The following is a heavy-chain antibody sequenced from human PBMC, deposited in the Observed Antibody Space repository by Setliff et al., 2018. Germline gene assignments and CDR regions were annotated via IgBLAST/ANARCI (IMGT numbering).Heavy chain of an antibody. D-gene: IGHD1-7*01. J-gene: IGHJ4*02. Sequence: PVGSLSLSCVASGFTFTDYAMSWVRQAPGKGLEWVSTIYRGDRSTFYADSVQGRFIIFRDGSKNTLYLQMDSLRGEDTAVYYCAKPRLELRWGFEYWGQGTPVTVSS. CDR3: AKPRLELRWGFEY. CDR2: IYRGDRST. V-gene: IGHV3-23*03. CDR1: GFTFTDYA.